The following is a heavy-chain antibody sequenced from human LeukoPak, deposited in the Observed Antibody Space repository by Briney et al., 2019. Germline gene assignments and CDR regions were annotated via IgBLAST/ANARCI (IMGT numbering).Heavy chain of an antibody. CDR1: GFTFNNYA. Sequence: GGSLRLSCAASGFTFNNYAVTWVRQAPGKGLEWVSTISGSGDSTHYADSVKGRFTIPRDNSKNTLYMQMNSLRVEDTAVYYCVKGCSYTGCYTSDYWGQGTLVTVSS. CDR2: ISGSGDST. J-gene: IGHJ4*02. CDR3: VKGCSYTGCYTSDY. D-gene: IGHD2-15*01. V-gene: IGHV3-23*01.